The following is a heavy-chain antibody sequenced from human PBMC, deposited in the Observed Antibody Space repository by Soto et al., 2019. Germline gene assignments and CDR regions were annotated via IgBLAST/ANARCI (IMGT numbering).Heavy chain of an antibody. Sequence: GGSLRLSCAASGFTFSSYGMHWVRQAPGKGLEWVAVIWYDGSNKYYADSVKGRFTISRDNSKNTLYLQMNSLRAEDTAVYYCAREPELVGGRASYDYYGMYVWGQRTTVTVS. CDR1: GFTFSSYG. V-gene: IGHV3-33*01. D-gene: IGHD1-26*01. J-gene: IGHJ6*02. CDR2: IWYDGSNK. CDR3: AREPELVGGRASYDYYGMYV.